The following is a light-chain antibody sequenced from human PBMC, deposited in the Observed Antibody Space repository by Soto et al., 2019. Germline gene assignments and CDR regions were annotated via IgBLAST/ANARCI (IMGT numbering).Light chain of an antibody. J-gene: IGLJ3*02. CDR1: SSDVGGYNY. CDR2: EGT. Sequence: QSALTQPASVSGSPGQSITISCTGTSSDVGGYNYVSWYQQHPGKAPKLMIYEGTKRPSGISDRFSGSKSDNTASLTICGLRAEDEAHYHCCSYAGSRTFVFGGGTKLTVL. V-gene: IGLV2-23*01. CDR3: CSYAGSRTFV.